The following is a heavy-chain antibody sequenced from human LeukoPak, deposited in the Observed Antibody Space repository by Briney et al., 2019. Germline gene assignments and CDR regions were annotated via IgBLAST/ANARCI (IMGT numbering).Heavy chain of an antibody. D-gene: IGHD1-26*01. J-gene: IGHJ6*03. CDR3: AKDFRGSYLVYYYYMDV. Sequence: PGGSLRLSCAASGFTFSSYAMSWVRQAPGKGLEWVSAISGSGGSTYYADSVKGRFTISRDNSKNTLYLQMNSLRAEDTAVYYCAKDFRGSYLVYYYYMDVWGKGTTVTVSS. CDR2: ISGSGGST. CDR1: GFTFSSYA. V-gene: IGHV3-23*01.